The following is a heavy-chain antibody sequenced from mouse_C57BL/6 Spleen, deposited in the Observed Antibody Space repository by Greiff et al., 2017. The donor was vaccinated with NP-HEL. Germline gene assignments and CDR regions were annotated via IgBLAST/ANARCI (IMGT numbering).Heavy chain of an antibody. D-gene: IGHD3-3*01. CDR2: IDPSDSYT. CDR1: GYTFTSYW. J-gene: IGHJ2*01. CDR3: ARRGWDRLFDY. Sequence: QVQLQQPGAELVKPGASVKLSCTASGYTFTSYWMQWVKQRPGQGLEWIGEIDPSDSYTNYNQKFKGKATLTVDTSSSTAYLQLSSLTSEDSAVYYCARRGWDRLFDYWGKGTTLTVSS. V-gene: IGHV1-50*01.